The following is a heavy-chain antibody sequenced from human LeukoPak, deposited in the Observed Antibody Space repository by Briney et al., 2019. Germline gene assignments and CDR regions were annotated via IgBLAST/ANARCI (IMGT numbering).Heavy chain of an antibody. CDR3: ARVLSGNYYDSSGYHYCFDY. Sequence: PSETLSLTCTVSGGSISSHYWSWIRQPPGKGLEWIGYIYYSGSTNYNPSLKSRVTISVDTSKNQFSLKLSSVTPADTAVYYCARVLSGNYYDSSGYHYCFDYWGQGTLVTVSS. J-gene: IGHJ4*02. D-gene: IGHD3-22*01. CDR2: IYYSGST. CDR1: GGSISSHY. V-gene: IGHV4-59*11.